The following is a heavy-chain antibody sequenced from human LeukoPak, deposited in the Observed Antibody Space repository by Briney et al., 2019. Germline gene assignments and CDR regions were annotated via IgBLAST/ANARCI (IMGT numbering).Heavy chain of an antibody. CDR3: AREADGAHNWYLDL. D-gene: IGHD4/OR15-4a*01. V-gene: IGHV3-74*01. J-gene: IGHJ2*01. Sequence: GGSLGLSCAASGFTFSDYWMHWVRQVPGKGLVWVARILNDGSATTYADFVKGRFTISRDNAKNTLYLQMNSLRVEDTAVYYCAREADGAHNWYLDLWGRGTLVPVSS. CDR2: ILNDGSAT. CDR1: GFTFSDYW.